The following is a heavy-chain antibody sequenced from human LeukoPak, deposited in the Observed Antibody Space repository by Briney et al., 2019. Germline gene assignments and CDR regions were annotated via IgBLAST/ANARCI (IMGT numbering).Heavy chain of an antibody. Sequence: PSETLSLTCTVSGDSISSYYWCWILQPAGEGLEWIGRTYTSGSTNYNPSLTSRVTMSVDTSKNQFSLKLSSVTAADTAVYYCARVDSSSAALYYWGQGTLVTVSS. CDR3: ARVDSSSAALYY. V-gene: IGHV4-4*07. CDR1: GDSISSYY. D-gene: IGHD6-13*01. J-gene: IGHJ4*02. CDR2: TYTSGST.